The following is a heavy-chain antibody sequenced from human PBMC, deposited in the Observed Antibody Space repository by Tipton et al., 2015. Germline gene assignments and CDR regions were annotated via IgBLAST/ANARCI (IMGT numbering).Heavy chain of an antibody. CDR2: IYYNGST. CDR3: ARRGDYGDYDRVY. J-gene: IGHJ4*02. Sequence: TLSLTCTVSGGSISNYYWSWIRQPPGKGPEWIGYIYYNGSTYYNPSLKSRVTISVDTSKNQFSLRLTSVTAADTAVYYCARRGDYGDYDRVYWGQGTLVTVSS. D-gene: IGHD4-17*01. V-gene: IGHV4-59*08. CDR1: GGSISNYY.